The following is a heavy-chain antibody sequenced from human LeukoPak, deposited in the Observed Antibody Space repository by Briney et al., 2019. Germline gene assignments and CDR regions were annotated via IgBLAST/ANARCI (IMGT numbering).Heavy chain of an antibody. CDR1: DFTVRSIY. D-gene: IGHD5-18*01. V-gene: IGHV3-53*01. Sequence: PGGSLRLSCAASDFTVRSIYMTWVRQAPGKGLEWVSSFYSGGSSYYADSVKGRFIISRDSSTDTLYLQMNSLRVEDTAVYFCARDRGYGYGFFDYWGQGTLVTVSS. J-gene: IGHJ4*02. CDR2: FYSGGSS. CDR3: ARDRGYGYGFFDY.